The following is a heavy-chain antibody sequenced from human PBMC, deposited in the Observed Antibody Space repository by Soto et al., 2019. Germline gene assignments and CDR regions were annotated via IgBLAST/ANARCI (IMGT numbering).Heavy chain of an antibody. J-gene: IGHJ4*02. CDR2: IYYSGST. Sequence: SETLSLTCTVSGGSISSSSYFWGWIRQPPGKGLEWIGTIYYSGSTFYNPSLKSRVTISVDTSKKQFSLQLSSVTATDTAIYYCARQTLSYCSGGSCYSSNFDYWGQGTLVTVSS. D-gene: IGHD2-15*01. CDR3: ARQTLSYCSGGSCYSSNFDY. CDR1: GGSISSSSYF. V-gene: IGHV4-39*01.